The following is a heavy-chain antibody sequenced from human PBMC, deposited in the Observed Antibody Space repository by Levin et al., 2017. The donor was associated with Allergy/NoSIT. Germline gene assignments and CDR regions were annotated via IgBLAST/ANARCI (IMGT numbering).Heavy chain of an antibody. J-gene: IGHJ4*02. V-gene: IGHV3-7*01. CDR3: ARGPGGYSYGYYFDY. D-gene: IGHD5-18*01. CDR1: GFTFSSYW. Sequence: GESLKISCAASGFTFSSYWMSWVRQAPGKGLEWVANIKQDGSEKYYVDSVKGRFTISRDNAKNSLYLQMNSLRAEDTAVYYCARGPGGYSYGYYFDYWGQGTLVTVSS. CDR2: IKQDGSEK.